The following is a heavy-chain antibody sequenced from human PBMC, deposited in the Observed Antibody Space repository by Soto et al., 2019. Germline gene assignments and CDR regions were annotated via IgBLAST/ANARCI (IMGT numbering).Heavy chain of an antibody. D-gene: IGHD2-15*01. CDR2: IWNDGSNE. Sequence: GGSLRLSCKASGFSFSRYGMHWIRQAPGKGLEWLAIIWNDGSNEYYADSVKGRFTISRDNSKNTLYLQLNNLRAEDTAVYFCARDQTDSAGYSEYWGQGTLVTVSS. J-gene: IGHJ4*02. V-gene: IGHV3-33*01. CDR3: ARDQTDSAGYSEY. CDR1: GFSFSRYG.